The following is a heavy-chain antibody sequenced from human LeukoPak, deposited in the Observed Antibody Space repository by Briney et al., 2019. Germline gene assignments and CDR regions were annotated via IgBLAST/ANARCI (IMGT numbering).Heavy chain of an antibody. CDR1: GITFSSYA. V-gene: IGHV3-23*01. D-gene: IGHD6-6*01. J-gene: IGHJ4*02. CDR2: ISDSGGST. Sequence: GGSLRLSCAASGITFSSYAMSWVRQAPGRGLEWVSAISDSGGSTYYADSVKGRFTISRDNSKNTLYLQMNSLRAEDTAVYYCANQLSSSSHFDYWGQGALVTVSS. CDR3: ANQLSSSSHFDY.